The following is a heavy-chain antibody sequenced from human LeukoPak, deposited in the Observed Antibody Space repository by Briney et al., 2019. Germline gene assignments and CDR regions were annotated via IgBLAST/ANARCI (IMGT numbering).Heavy chain of an antibody. Sequence: PGGSLRLSCAASGFTFSSYSMNWVRQAPGKGLEWVSSISSSSSYIYYADSVKGRFTISRDNAKNSLYLQMNSLRAEDTAVYYCARDRAWGIAARHWYCDLWGRGTLVTVSS. J-gene: IGHJ2*01. D-gene: IGHD6-6*01. CDR2: ISSSSSYI. CDR1: GFTFSSYS. V-gene: IGHV3-21*01. CDR3: ARDRAWGIAARHWYCDL.